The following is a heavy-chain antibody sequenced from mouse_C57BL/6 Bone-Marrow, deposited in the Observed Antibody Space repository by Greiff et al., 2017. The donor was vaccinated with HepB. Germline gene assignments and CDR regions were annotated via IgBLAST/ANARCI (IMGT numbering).Heavy chain of an antibody. CDR1: GYTFTSYW. D-gene: IGHD1-1*01. Sequence: QVQLKQPGAELVMPGASVKLSCKASGYTFTSYWMHWVKQRPGQGLEWIGEIDPSDSYTNYNQKFKGKSTLTVDKSSSTAYMQLSSLTSEDSAVYYCARWNYGSTLYFDYWGQGTTLTVSS. CDR2: IDPSDSYT. V-gene: IGHV1-69*01. J-gene: IGHJ2*01. CDR3: ARWNYGSTLYFDY.